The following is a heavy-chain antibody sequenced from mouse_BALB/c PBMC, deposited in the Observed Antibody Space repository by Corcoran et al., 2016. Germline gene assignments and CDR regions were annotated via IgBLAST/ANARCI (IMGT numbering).Heavy chain of an antibody. V-gene: IGHV1-85*01. CDR2: IFPGDGST. D-gene: IGHD2-1*01. CDR3: ARAYGNYSYWYFDV. CDR1: GYTFTSYD. Sequence: QVQLQQSGAELVKPGASVKLSCKASGYTFTSYDINWVRQRPEQGLEWIGWIFPGDGSTKYNEKFKGKATLTTDKSSSTAYMQLSRLTSEDSAVYVCARAYGNYSYWYFDVWGAGTTVTVSS. J-gene: IGHJ1*01.